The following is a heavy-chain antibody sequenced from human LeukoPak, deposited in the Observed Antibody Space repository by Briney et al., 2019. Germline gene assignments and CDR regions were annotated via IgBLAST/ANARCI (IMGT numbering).Heavy chain of an antibody. CDR2: IFYTGST. CDR1: GGSMSSSSDY. CDR3: ARLSRYSYGSDY. D-gene: IGHD5-18*01. V-gene: IGHV4-39*01. J-gene: IGHJ4*02. Sequence: SETLSLTCTVSGGSMSSSSDYWGWIRQPPGKGLEWIGSIFYTGSTFYNPSLKSRVTISVDTSKNQFSLRLSSVTAADTAVYNCARLSRYSYGSDYWGQGTLVTVSS.